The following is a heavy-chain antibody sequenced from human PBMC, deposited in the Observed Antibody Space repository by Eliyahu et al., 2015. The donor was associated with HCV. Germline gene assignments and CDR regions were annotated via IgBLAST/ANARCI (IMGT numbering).Heavy chain of an antibody. J-gene: IGHJ4*02. CDR2: IRYDGSNK. Sequence: QVQLVESGGGVVQPGGSLRLSCAASGFTFSSYGXXWVRQAPGKGLEGVAFIRYDGSNKYYADSVKGRFTISRDNSKNTLYLQMNSLRAEDTAVYYCAKGAGYSSGWYLKDGYNYDYWGQGTLVTVSS. D-gene: IGHD6-19*01. CDR1: GFTFSSYG. CDR3: AKGAGYSSGWYLKDGYNYDY. V-gene: IGHV3-30*02.